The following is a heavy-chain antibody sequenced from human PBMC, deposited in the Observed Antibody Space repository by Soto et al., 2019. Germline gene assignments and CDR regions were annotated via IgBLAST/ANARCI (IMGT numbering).Heavy chain of an antibody. Sequence: GSSVKVSCKASGGTFSSYAISWVRQAPGQGLEWMGGIIPIFGTANYAQKFQGRVTITADESTSTAYMELSSLRSEDTAVYYCARGGAAAGQGYFDYWGQGTLVSVSS. D-gene: IGHD6-13*01. CDR3: ARGGAAAGQGYFDY. J-gene: IGHJ4*02. V-gene: IGHV1-69*13. CDR2: IIPIFGTA. CDR1: GGTFSSYA.